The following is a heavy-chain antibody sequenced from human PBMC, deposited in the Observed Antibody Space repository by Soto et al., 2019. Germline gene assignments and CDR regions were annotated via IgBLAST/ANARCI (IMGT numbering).Heavy chain of an antibody. CDR2: IYYNGSTNY. CDR1: GGSISSYY. Sequence: PSETLSLTCTVSGGSISSYYWSWIRQPPGKGLEWIGYIYYNGSTNYNYNPSLKSRVTISVDTSKNQFSLKLSSVTAADTAVYYCASQYYDFWSGYRANYYYYGMDVWGQGTTVTVSS. CDR3: ASQYYDFWSGYRANYYYYGMDV. V-gene: IGHV4-59*08. D-gene: IGHD3-3*01. J-gene: IGHJ6*02.